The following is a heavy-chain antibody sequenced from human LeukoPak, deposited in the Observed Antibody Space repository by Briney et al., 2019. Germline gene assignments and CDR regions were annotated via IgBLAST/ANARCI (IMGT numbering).Heavy chain of an antibody. CDR3: ARDPAFRGAQMEY. D-gene: IGHD3-10*01. CDR2: ISVYNGNT. Sequence: GASVKVSCKACGYTLTSYGFSWVRQAPGRRLEWMGWISVYNGNTNYEQSLQGRVTMTIDTSTSTAYMELRSLRSDDTAVYYCARDPAFRGAQMEYWGQGTLVTVSS. J-gene: IGHJ4*02. CDR1: GYTLTSYG. V-gene: IGHV1-18*01.